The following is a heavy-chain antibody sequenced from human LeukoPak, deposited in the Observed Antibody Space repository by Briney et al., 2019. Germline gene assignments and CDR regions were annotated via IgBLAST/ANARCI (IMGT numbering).Heavy chain of an antibody. CDR3: ARLGYSYGPIDY. V-gene: IGHV5-51*01. Sequence: GESLKISCKGSGYSFTSYWIGWVSQMPGKGREWMGIIYPGDSDTRYSPSFQGQVTISADKSISTAYLQWTSLTASDTAMYYCARLGYSYGPIDYWGQGTLVTVSS. CDR1: GYSFTSYW. CDR2: IYPGDSDT. J-gene: IGHJ4*02. D-gene: IGHD5-18*01.